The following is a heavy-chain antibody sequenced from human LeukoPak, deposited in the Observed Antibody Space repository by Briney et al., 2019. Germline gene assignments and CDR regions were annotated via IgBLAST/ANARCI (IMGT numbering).Heavy chain of an antibody. CDR3: ARLREYSCGSVDH. V-gene: IGHV4-39*01. CDR1: GGSISSSGYY. D-gene: IGHD5-18*01. Sequence: SETLSLTCTVSGGSISSSGYYWGWIRQPPGEGLERIGSIYYSGSTYYNPSLKSRVTISVDTSKNQFSQKLSSVTAADTAVYYCARLREYSCGSVDHWGQGTLVTVSS. J-gene: IGHJ4*02. CDR2: IYYSGST.